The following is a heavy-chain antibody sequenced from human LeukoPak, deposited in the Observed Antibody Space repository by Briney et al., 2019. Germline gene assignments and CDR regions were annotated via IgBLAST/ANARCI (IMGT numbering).Heavy chain of an antibody. V-gene: IGHV3-7*05. CDR3: ARTGKFDS. CDR2: IKTDGSET. CDR1: GFTFSNYW. Sequence: GGSLRLSCAASGFTFSNYWMNWVRQAPGKGLEWVANIKTDGSETYYVDSVKGRFTISRDNAKTSVYLQMNSLRAEDTAIYYCARTGKFDSWGRGTLVTVS. J-gene: IGHJ5*01.